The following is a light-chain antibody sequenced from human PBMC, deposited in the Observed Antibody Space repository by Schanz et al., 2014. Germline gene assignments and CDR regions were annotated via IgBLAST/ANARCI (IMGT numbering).Light chain of an antibody. CDR3: QQYNTYWT. V-gene: IGKV1-5*03. CDR1: QSMSRW. Sequence: DIQMTQSPSTLSASVGDRVTITCRASQSMSRWLAWYQQKPGKAPKLLIYKASSLESGVPPRFSGSESGTEFTLTISSLQPDDFATYSCQQYNTYWTFGQGTKVEIK. J-gene: IGKJ1*01. CDR2: KAS.